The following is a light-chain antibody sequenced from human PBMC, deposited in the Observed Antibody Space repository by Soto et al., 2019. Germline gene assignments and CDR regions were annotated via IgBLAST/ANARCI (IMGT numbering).Light chain of an antibody. V-gene: IGKV3D-7*01. CDR1: QSVSSSY. CDR2: GAS. J-gene: IGKJ5*01. CDR3: QQTYGPSEIT. Sequence: PGERVTLSCRASQSVSSSYLTWYQQKPGQAPRLLIYGASTRATGIPARFSGSGSGTDFTLTISSLQPEDFATYYCQQTYGPSEITFGQGTRLEIK.